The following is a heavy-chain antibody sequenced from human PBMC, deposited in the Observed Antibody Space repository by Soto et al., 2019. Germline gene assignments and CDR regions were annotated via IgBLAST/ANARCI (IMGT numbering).Heavy chain of an antibody. D-gene: IGHD6-19*01. CDR2: ISAYNGNT. V-gene: IGHV1-18*01. J-gene: IGHJ4*02. CDR1: GYTFTSYG. Sequence: ASVKVSCKASGYTFTSYGISWVRQAPGQGLEWMGWISAYNGNTNYAQKLQGRVTMTTDTSTSTAYMELRSLRSDDTAVYYCATDFTGYSSGWYHFDYWGQGTLVTVSS. CDR3: ATDFTGYSSGWYHFDY.